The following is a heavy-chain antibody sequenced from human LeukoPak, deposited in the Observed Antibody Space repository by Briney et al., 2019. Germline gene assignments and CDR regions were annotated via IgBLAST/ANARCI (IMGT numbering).Heavy chain of an antibody. CDR2: SNPNSGGK. V-gene: IGHV1-2*06. CDR3: VRTPPNWGADV. J-gene: IGHJ4*02. Sequence: SWVPESCQSSGWIFTRYYMHWLGQAPSKGVDWVGRSNPNSGGKKHPWKLQGRPTITRDSSRDAPYLSPNSLRSEDSAGYYCVRTPPNWGADVWGQGTLVTVSS. CDR1: GWIFTRYY. D-gene: IGHD7-27*01.